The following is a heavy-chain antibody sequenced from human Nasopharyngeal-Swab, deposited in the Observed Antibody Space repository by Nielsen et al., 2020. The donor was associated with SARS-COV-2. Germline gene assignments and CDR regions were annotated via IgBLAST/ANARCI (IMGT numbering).Heavy chain of an antibody. Sequence: ASVKVSCKASGYTFTSYYMHWVRQAPGQELEWMGIINPSGGSTSYAQKFQGRVTMTRDTSTSTVYMELSSLRSEDTAVYYCAREGGGEQGYSSGWHVIFTSNYYYYGMDVWGQGTAVTVSS. CDR3: AREGGGEQGYSSGWHVIFTSNYYYYGMDV. V-gene: IGHV1-46*01. CDR2: INPSGGST. J-gene: IGHJ6*02. CDR1: GYTFTSYY. D-gene: IGHD6-19*01.